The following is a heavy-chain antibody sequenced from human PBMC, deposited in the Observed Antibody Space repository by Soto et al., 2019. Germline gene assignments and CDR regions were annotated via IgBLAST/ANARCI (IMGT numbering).Heavy chain of an antibody. V-gene: IGHV1-18*01. CDR2: INAYNGNT. CDR1: GYTFSSYG. J-gene: IGHJ5*02. CDR3: ARGEGFGDP. Sequence: QVQLVQSGAEVKKPGATVKVSCKASGYTFSSYGISWVRQAPGQALERMGWINAYNGNTNYAQKLQGRVTMTTDTTTSTANVELRSLRWDDSAEDYCARGEGFGDPWGQGTLVTVSS. D-gene: IGHD3-10*01.